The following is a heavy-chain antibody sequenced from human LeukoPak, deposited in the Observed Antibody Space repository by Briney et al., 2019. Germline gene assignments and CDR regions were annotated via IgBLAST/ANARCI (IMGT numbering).Heavy chain of an antibody. V-gene: IGHV3-23*01. CDR3: ARDGRVYSYGPAYFDY. Sequence: GGSLRLSCAASGFTFSSYAMGWVRQAPGQGLEWVSSISGSASTTYYADSVKGRFTISRDNSKNTLYLQMNSLRAEDTAVYYCARDGRVYSYGPAYFDYWGQGTLVTVSS. CDR2: ISGSASTT. J-gene: IGHJ4*02. CDR1: GFTFSSYA. D-gene: IGHD5-18*01.